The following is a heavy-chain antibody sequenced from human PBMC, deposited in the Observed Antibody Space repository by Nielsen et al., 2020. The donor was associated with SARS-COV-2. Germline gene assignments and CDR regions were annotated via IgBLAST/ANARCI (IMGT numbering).Heavy chain of an antibody. D-gene: IGHD3-10*01. CDR2: ISYDGSDT. Sequence: GQSLQISCAASGFSFSSYAMHWVRQAPGTGLQWVAIISYDGSDTYYADSVKGRFTISRDNAKNSLYLQMNSLRAEDTAVYYCARDITMVRGVVKYWGQGTLVTVSS. V-gene: IGHV3-30*04. J-gene: IGHJ4*02. CDR1: GFSFSSYA. CDR3: ARDITMVRGVVKY.